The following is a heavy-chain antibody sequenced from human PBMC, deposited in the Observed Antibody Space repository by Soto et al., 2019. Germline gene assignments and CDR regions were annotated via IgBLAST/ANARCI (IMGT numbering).Heavy chain of an antibody. CDR2: ISWNSGSI. CDR3: AKTGFGGYSATFDY. Sequence: EVQLVESGGGLVQPGRSLRLSCAASGFTFDDYAMHWVRQAPGKGLEWVSGISWNSGSIGYADSVKGRFTISRDNAKNSLYLQMNSLRAEDTALYYCAKTGFGGYSATFDYWGQGTLVTVSS. D-gene: IGHD5-18*01. V-gene: IGHV3-9*01. J-gene: IGHJ4*02. CDR1: GFTFDDYA.